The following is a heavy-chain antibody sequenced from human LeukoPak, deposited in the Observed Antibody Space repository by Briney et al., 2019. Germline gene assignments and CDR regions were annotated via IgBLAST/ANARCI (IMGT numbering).Heavy chain of an antibody. D-gene: IGHD6-25*01. Sequence: PSETLSLTCTVSGVSISSYYWSWIRQPPGKGLEWIGYIYYSGSTNYNPSLKSRVTISVDTSKNQFSLKLSSVTAADTAVYYCARINQRGYYFDYRGQGTLVTVSS. CDR3: ARINQRGYYFDY. CDR1: GVSISSYY. J-gene: IGHJ4*02. CDR2: IYYSGST. V-gene: IGHV4-59*01.